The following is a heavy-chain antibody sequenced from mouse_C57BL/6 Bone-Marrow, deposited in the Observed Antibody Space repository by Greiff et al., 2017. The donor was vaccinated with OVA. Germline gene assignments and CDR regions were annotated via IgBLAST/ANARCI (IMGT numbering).Heavy chain of an antibody. Sequence: QVQLQQSGAELARPGASVKLSCKASGYTFTSYGISWVKQRTGQGLEWIGEIYPRSGNTYYNEKFKGKATLTADKSSSTAYMELRSLTSEDSAVYFCVYYDYDGYYFDYWGQGTTLTGSS. CDR1: GYTFTSYG. D-gene: IGHD2-4*01. CDR2: IYPRSGNT. V-gene: IGHV1-81*01. J-gene: IGHJ2*01. CDR3: VYYDYDGYYFDY.